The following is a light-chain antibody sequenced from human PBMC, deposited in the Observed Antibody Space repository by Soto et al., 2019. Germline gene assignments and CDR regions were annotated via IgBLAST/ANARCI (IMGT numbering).Light chain of an antibody. CDR1: QSVSDR. CDR2: AAS. J-gene: IGKJ1*01. CDR3: QQYADWPKP. V-gene: IGKV3-15*01. Sequence: DIVMTQSPDSLAVSLGERATLSYRASQSVSDRVVWYQQKSGQAPSLLIYAASTRAAGVPARFSGSGSGTEFTLTISSLQSEDFAVYFCQQYADWPKPFGQGTKVDIK.